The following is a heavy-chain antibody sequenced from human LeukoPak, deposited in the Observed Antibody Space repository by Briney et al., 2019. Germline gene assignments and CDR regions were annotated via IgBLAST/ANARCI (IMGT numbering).Heavy chain of an antibody. V-gene: IGHV4-4*07. CDR2: IYTSGST. CDR3: ARWTTMVRGFDY. CDR1: GGSISIYY. J-gene: IGHJ4*02. Sequence: SETLSLTCTVSGGSISIYYWSWIRPPAGKGLEWIGRIYTSGSTNYNPSLKSRLTMSVDTSKNQFSLNLSSVTAADTAVYYCARWTTMVRGFDYWGQGTLVTVSS. D-gene: IGHD3-10*01.